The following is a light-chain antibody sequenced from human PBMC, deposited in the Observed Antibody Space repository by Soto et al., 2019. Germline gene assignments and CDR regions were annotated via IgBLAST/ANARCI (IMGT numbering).Light chain of an antibody. CDR3: QQLDSYPIT. CDR2: AAS. Sequence: IQLTQSPSSLSASVGDRVTITCRASQGISSYLAWYQQKPGKAPNLLIYAASTLQSGVPSRFSGSRSGTDFTLTINSLQPEDFATYYCQQLDSYPITLGQGTRLEIK. J-gene: IGKJ5*01. CDR1: QGISSY. V-gene: IGKV1-9*01.